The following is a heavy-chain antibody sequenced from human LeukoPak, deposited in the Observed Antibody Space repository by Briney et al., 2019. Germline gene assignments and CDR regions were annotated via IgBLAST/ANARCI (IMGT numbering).Heavy chain of an antibody. CDR2: IYNSGNI. Sequence: SETLSLTCTVSGGSISSYYWSWIRQPPGKGLEWIGYIYNSGNINYNPSLKSRVTMSLDTSKNQISLKLNFVTAADTAVYCSGRTCPPVYWGQGTLVTVSS. CDR3: GRTCPPVY. D-gene: IGHD2-15*01. CDR1: GGSISSYY. J-gene: IGHJ4*02. V-gene: IGHV4-59*01.